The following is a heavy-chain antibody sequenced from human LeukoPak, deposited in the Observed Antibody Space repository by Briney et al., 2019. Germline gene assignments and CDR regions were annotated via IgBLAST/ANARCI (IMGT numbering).Heavy chain of an antibody. V-gene: IGHV1-3*03. D-gene: IGHD3-3*01. CDR1: GYNFTHFS. CDR2: INTTNGNT. J-gene: IGHJ4*02. CDR3: ARSMPTAIFFDL. Sequence: GASVKVSCKASGYNFTHFSMHWVRQAPGQRLEWMGWINTTNGNTKYSQEFQGRVTITRDTSASVSYMEMSSLRSEDMAIYFCARSMPTAIFFDLWGQGTLISVSS.